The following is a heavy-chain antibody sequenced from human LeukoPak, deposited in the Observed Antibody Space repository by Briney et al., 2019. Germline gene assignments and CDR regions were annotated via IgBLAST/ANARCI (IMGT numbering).Heavy chain of an antibody. CDR3: ARDLTSYYYDNNGAFDF. V-gene: IGHV1-69*04. D-gene: IGHD3-22*01. Sequence: ASVKVSCKASGGTFSSYAINWVRQAPGQGLEWMGRIIPILDTPNYAQKFQGRVTITADKSTSTAYMELSSPRSEDTAVYYCARDLTSYYYDNNGAFDFWGQGTLVTVSS. CDR1: GGTFSSYA. J-gene: IGHJ4*02. CDR2: IIPILDTP.